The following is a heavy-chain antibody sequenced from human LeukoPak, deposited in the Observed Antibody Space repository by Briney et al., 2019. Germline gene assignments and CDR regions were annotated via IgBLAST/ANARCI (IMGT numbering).Heavy chain of an antibody. J-gene: IGHJ4*02. CDR2: INPNSGGT. V-gene: IGHV1-2*06. CDR1: GYTFTDYY. CDR3: ARDFERPDF. Sequence: GASVKVSCKASGYTFTDYYIHWVRQAPGQGLEWMGRINPNSGGTNFALKFQGRVTMTRDTSVSTAYMELTRLRSDDTAVYYCARDFERPDFWGQGTLVTVSS.